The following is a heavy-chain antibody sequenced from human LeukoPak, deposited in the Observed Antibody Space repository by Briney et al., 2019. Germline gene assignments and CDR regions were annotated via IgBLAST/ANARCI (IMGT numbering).Heavy chain of an antibody. CDR3: ARIAMAGIGDGFDI. V-gene: IGHV3-20*04. CDR2: INWNGGST. J-gene: IGHJ3*02. Sequence: PGGSLRLSCAASGFTFDDYGMSWVRQAPGKGLEWVSGINWNGGSTGYADSVKGRFTISRDNARNSLYLQMNSLGAEDTALYYCARIAMAGIGDGFDIWGQGTMVTVSS. D-gene: IGHD6-19*01. CDR1: GFTFDDYG.